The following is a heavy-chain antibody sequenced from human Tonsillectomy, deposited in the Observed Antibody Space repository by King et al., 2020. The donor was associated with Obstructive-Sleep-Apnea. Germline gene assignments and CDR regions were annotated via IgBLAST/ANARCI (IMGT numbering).Heavy chain of an antibody. J-gene: IGHJ5*02. Sequence: VQLVESGGGLVQPGGSLRLSCAASGFTFSSYSMNWVLQAPGKGLEGVSYITSSSSTIYYADFVKGRFNISRDNAKNSLYLQMNSLRVEDTAVYYCARDSSGYSPWGQGTLVTVSS. CDR2: ITSSSSTI. V-gene: IGHV3-48*04. CDR3: ARDSSGYSP. CDR1: GFTFSSYS. D-gene: IGHD3-22*01.